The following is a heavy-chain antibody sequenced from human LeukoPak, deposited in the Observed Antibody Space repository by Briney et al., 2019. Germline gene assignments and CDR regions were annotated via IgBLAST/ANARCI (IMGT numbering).Heavy chain of an antibody. CDR1: GITLSNYG. CDR3: ARVDRDYDSSGYTFDY. Sequence: GGSLRLSCAVSGITLSNYGMSWVRQAPGKGLEWVAVISFDVTNKYYADSVKGRFTISRDNSKNTLYLQMNSLRPEDTAMYYCARVDRDYDSSGYTFDYWGQGTLVTVSS. J-gene: IGHJ4*02. V-gene: IGHV3-30*03. D-gene: IGHD3-22*01. CDR2: ISFDVTNK.